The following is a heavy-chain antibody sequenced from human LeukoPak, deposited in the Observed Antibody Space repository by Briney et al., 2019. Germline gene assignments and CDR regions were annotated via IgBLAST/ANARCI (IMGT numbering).Heavy chain of an antibody. CDR1: GFTFSNAW. J-gene: IGHJ4*02. CDR2: IKSKTDGGTT. V-gene: IGHV3-15*01. CDR3: TSQTYYYDSSGYYYHDY. D-gene: IGHD3-22*01. Sequence: GGSPRPSCAASGFTFSNAWMSWVRQAPGKGLEWVGRIKSKTDGGTTDYAAPVKGRFTISRDDSKNTLYLQMNSLKTEDTAVYYCTSQTYYYDSSGYYYHDYWGQGTLVTVSS.